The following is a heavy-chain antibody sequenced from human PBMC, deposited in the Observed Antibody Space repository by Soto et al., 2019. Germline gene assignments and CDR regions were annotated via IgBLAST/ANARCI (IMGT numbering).Heavy chain of an antibody. J-gene: IGHJ5*02. CDR1: GGSISSYY. Sequence: KPSETLSLTCTVSGGSISSYYWSWIRQPPGKGLEWIGYIYYSGSTNYNPSLKSRVTISVDTSKNQFSLKLSSVTAADTAVYYCAGSDELRAPGWFDPWGQGTLVTVSS. D-gene: IGHD1-26*01. V-gene: IGHV4-59*01. CDR2: IYYSGST. CDR3: AGSDELRAPGWFDP.